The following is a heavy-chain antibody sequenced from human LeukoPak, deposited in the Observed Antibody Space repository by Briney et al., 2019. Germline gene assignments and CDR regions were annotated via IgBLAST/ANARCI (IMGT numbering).Heavy chain of an antibody. Sequence: ASVKVSCKASGYTFTSYGISWVRQAPGQGLEWMGWISAYNGNTNYAQKLQGRVTMTTDTSTSTAYMELRSLRSDDTAVYYCARDTSIVGATYYYYGMDVWGQGTTVTVSS. CDR1: GYTFTSYG. CDR3: ARDTSIVGATYYYYGMDV. D-gene: IGHD1-26*01. V-gene: IGHV1-18*01. CDR2: ISAYNGNT. J-gene: IGHJ6*02.